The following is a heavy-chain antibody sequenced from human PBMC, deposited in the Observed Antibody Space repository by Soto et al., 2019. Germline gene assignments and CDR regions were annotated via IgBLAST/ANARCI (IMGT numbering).Heavy chain of an antibody. CDR1: GFTFSSHD. CDR2: ISYDGSDK. V-gene: IGHV3-30*18. Sequence: QVQLVESGGGVVQPGRSLRLSCAASGFTFSSHDMHWVRQAPGKGLEWVAVISYDGSDKYYADSVKGRFTISRDTSKNTLYLQMNSLRAEDTAVYYCAKSVAAALYGMDVWGQGTTVTVSS. CDR3: AKSVAAALYGMDV. D-gene: IGHD6-13*01. J-gene: IGHJ6*02.